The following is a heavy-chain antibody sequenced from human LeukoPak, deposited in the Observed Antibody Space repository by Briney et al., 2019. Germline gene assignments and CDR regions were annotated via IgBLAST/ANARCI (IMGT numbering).Heavy chain of an antibody. CDR2: IIPIFGTA. V-gene: IGHV1-69*05. CDR1: GFTFSSYA. J-gene: IGHJ4*02. CDR3: ARVAPGDGYNYVMPDY. Sequence: GRSLRLSCAASGFTFSSYAISWVRQAPGQGLEWMGRIIPIFGTANYAQKFQGRVTITTDESTSTAYMELSSLRSEDTAVYYCARVAPGDGYNYVMPDYWGQGTLVTVSS. D-gene: IGHD5-24*01.